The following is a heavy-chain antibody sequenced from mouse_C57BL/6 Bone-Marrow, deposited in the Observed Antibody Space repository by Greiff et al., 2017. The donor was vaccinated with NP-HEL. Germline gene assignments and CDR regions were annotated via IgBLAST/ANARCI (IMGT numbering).Heavy chain of an antibody. CDR3: ARRGYITTVVATMDYFDY. CDR2: IYPRSGNT. Sequence: QVQLQHSGAELARPGASVKLSCKASGYTFTSYGISWVKQRTGQGLEWIGEIYPRSGNTYYNEKFKGKATLTADKSSSTAYMELRSLTSEDSAVYFCARRGYITTVVATMDYFDYWGQGTTLTVSS. J-gene: IGHJ2*01. D-gene: IGHD1-1*01. V-gene: IGHV1-81*01. CDR1: GYTFTSYG.